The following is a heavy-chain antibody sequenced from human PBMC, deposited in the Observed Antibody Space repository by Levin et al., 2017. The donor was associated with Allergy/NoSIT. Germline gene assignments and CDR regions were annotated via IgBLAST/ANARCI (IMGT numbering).Heavy chain of an antibody. CDR3: ARKRERGYCSNTSCSSFDP. V-gene: IGHV4-30-4*01. CDR1: GDSISSDNYY. Sequence: PSETLSLTCAVSGDSISSDNYYWSWIRPPPGKGLEWIGFIYYTGDAYYTPSLRGRVTISLDTSRNQISLKLTSVTAADTAGYYCARKRERGYCSNTSCSSFDPWGQGTLVTVSS. J-gene: IGHJ5*02. D-gene: IGHD2-2*01. CDR2: IYYTGDA.